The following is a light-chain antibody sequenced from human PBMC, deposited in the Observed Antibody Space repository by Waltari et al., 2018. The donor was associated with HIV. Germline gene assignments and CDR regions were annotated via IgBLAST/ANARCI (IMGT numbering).Light chain of an antibody. CDR1: SDNVCNQG. V-gene: IGLV10-54*04. Sequence: QAGLTQPPSVSKALTQTATLTCPRNSDNVCNQGPNSLQQHQGHPPKLLFYGNNHRRSGISERFSASRSGNTASLTITGLQPEDEADYFCSAWDRSLSAVVFGGGTTLIVL. CDR2: GNN. CDR3: SAWDRSLSAVV. J-gene: IGLJ2*01.